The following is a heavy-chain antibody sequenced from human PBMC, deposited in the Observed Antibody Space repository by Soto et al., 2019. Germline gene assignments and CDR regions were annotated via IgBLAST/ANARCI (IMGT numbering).Heavy chain of an antibody. D-gene: IGHD4-17*01. V-gene: IGHV3-74*01. J-gene: IGHJ5*02. CDR3: ARVSDYGGPGIGFDP. Sequence: EVQLVESGGGLVQPGGSLRLSCAASGITFSSYWMHWVRQAPGKGLVWVSRINSDGSSTSYADSVKGRFTISRDNAKNTLYLQVKSLGVEATAVYYCARVSDYGGPGIGFDPWGQGTLVTVSS. CDR2: INSDGSST. CDR1: GITFSSYW.